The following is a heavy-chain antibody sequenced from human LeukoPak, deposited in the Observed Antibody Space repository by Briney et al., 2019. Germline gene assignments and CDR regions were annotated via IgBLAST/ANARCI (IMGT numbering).Heavy chain of an antibody. V-gene: IGHV3-21*01. CDR1: GFTFSSYS. Sequence: GGSLRLSCAASGFTFSSYSMNWVRQAPGKGLEWVSSISSSSSYIYYAHSVKGRFTISRDNAKNSLYLQMNSLRAEDTAVYYCAGDYVFGWGQGTLVTVSS. CDR2: ISSSSSYI. CDR3: AGDYVFG. J-gene: IGHJ4*02. D-gene: IGHD4-17*01.